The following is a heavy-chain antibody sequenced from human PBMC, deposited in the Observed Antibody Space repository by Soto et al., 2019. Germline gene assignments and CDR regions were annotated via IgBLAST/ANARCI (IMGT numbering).Heavy chain of an antibody. Sequence: QVQLVQSGAEVKQSGASVKVSCKASGYDFSAYDINWVRQASGQGLVWMGWMNPINGATGSARRFQGRVSMTRNTATGTAYLELTSLRSDDTAVYYCGRGPSPRAPAGGTPYYYAMDVWGQGTTVTVS. D-gene: IGHD6-13*01. CDR3: GRGPSPRAPAGGTPYYYAMDV. CDR1: GYDFSAYD. J-gene: IGHJ6*02. CDR2: MNPINGAT. V-gene: IGHV1-8*02.